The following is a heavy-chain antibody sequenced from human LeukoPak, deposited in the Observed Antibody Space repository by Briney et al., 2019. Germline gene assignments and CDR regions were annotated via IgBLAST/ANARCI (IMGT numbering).Heavy chain of an antibody. CDR1: GGSISSSSYY. V-gene: IGHV4-39*01. D-gene: IGHD3-22*01. J-gene: IGHJ4*02. CDR3: ARYYDSSGYSFDY. Sequence: SETLSLTCTVSGGSISSSSYYWGWIRQPPGKGLEWIGSIYYSGSTCYNPSLKSRVTISVDTSKNQFSLKLSSVTAADTAVYYCARYYDSSGYSFDYWGQGTLVTVSS. CDR2: IYYSGST.